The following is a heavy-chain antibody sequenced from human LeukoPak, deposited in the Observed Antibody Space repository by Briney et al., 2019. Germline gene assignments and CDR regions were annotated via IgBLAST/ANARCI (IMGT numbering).Heavy chain of an antibody. D-gene: IGHD1-26*01. Sequence: EASVKVSCKASGYTFTSYGISWVRQAPGQGLEWMGWISAYNGNTNYAQKFQGRVTMTRDTSTSTVYMELSSLRSEDTAVYYCARAQSSGSYYRSAFDIWGQGTMVTVSS. CDR2: ISAYNGNT. CDR1: GYTFTSYG. V-gene: IGHV1-18*01. CDR3: ARAQSSGSYYRSAFDI. J-gene: IGHJ3*02.